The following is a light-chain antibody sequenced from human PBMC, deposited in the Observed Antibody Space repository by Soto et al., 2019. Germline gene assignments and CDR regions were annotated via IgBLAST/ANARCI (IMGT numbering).Light chain of an antibody. Sequence: DIQMTQSPSYLSASAGDRVTITCRASQGIRNELSWYQQKPGKAPKLLIYAASSLQSGVPSRFSGSGSGTDFTLTISSLQPEEFATYYCQQSYSTPRTVGQGTKVDI. J-gene: IGKJ1*01. CDR2: AAS. CDR1: QGIRNE. V-gene: IGKV1-39*01. CDR3: QQSYSTPRT.